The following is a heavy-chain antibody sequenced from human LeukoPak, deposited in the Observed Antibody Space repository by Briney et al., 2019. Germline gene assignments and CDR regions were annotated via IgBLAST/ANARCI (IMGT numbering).Heavy chain of an antibody. CDR2: FTGSDGNI. CDR1: GSAFSTQA. V-gene: IGHV3-23*01. D-gene: IGHD1/OR15-1a*01. Sequence: PGGSLRPSCAASGSAFSTQALSGVRQAPGKGLEWVSSFTGSDGNIHYADSVKGRFTLSRDSSKETMYLQRISLSADDRATYYCAAGGGNTFYPWGQGILVTVSS. J-gene: IGHJ5*02. CDR3: AAGGGNTFYP.